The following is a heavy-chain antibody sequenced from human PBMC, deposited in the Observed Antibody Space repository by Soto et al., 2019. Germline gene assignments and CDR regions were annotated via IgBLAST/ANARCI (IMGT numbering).Heavy chain of an antibody. J-gene: IGHJ5*02. V-gene: IGHV3-11*06. CDR2: ISSRGSDT. CDR1: GLTFSDYS. CDR3: TRDASRDSSARGWFDP. Sequence: GSLRLSCVASGLTFSDYSVTWIRQAPGKGLEWVSQISSRGSDTKYADSVKGRFTISRDNAKNSLHLQMNSLRAEDTAVYYCTRDASRDSSARGWFDPWGPGTLVTVSS. D-gene: IGHD6-13*01.